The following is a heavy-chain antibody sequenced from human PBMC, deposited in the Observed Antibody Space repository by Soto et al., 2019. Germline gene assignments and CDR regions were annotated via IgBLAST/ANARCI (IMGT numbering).Heavy chain of an antibody. CDR2: ISDNGGST. V-gene: IGHV3-23*01. Sequence: EVQLLESGGGLVQPGGSLRLSCAASGFTFNNYAMTWVRQAPGKGLEWVSTISDNGGSTYYADSVKGRFTISRDNSKKTLYLQMNSLRAEDTAVYYCAKGFVPAAKTSLNDYWGQGTLVTVSS. J-gene: IGHJ4*02. CDR1: GFTFNNYA. D-gene: IGHD2-2*01. CDR3: AKGFVPAAKTSLNDY.